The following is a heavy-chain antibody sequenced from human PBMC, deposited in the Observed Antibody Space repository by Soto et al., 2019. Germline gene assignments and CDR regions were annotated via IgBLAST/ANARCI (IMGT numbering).Heavy chain of an antibody. CDR2: VYYSGST. J-gene: IGHJ4*02. Sequence: QVQLQESGPGLVKPSETLSLTCTVSGGSVSSGDHYWNWIRQPPGKGLEWIAYVYYSGSTSYNPSPKSRVTISIDTAKNQFGLKLNSVAAADTAVYYCAGGDDRSKSGYWGQGVLVTVSS. CDR3: AGGDDRSKSGY. D-gene: IGHD3-16*01. CDR1: GGSVSSGDHY. V-gene: IGHV4-61*08.